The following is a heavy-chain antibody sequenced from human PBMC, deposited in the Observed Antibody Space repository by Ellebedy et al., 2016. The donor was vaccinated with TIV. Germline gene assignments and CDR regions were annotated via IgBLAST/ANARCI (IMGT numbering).Heavy chain of an antibody. J-gene: IGHJ3*02. D-gene: IGHD2-8*02. CDR3: AAVQYWEAVFDM. CDR1: GFTFSSFS. Sequence: GESLKISCSASGFTFSSFSMNWVRQAPGKGLEWVSYIPGDSDAMSYADSVKGRFTISRDNAKNSLYLQMNSLRAEDTAVYYCAAVQYWEAVFDMWGQGTMVTVSS. V-gene: IGHV3-48*04. CDR2: IPGDSDAM.